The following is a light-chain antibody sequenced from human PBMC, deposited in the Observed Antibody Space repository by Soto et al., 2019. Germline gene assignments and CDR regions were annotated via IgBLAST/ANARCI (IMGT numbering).Light chain of an antibody. J-gene: IGLJ2*01. CDR1: SSNIGSNS. Sequence: QSVLTQPPSVSAAPGQTVTISCSGSSSNIGSNSVSWYQQLPGTAPKLLISDNNQRPSGIPDRFSGSRSGTSATLDITGLQTGDEADYYCGTWDSSLSAGVFGGGTKVTVL. V-gene: IGLV1-51*01. CDR3: GTWDSSLSAGV. CDR2: DNN.